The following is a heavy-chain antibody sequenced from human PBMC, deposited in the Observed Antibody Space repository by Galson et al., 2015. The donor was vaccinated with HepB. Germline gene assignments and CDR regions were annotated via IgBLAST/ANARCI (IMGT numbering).Heavy chain of an antibody. D-gene: IGHD2-2*01. CDR2: IRSKGYGGTT. CDR3: TRDHETYCTSTSCYHY. Sequence: SLRLSCAASGFTFGDYAMSWFRQAPGKGLEWVGFIRSKGYGGTTEYAASVKGRFTISRDDSKSIAYLQMNSLKTEDTAVYYCTRDHETYCTSTSCYHYWGQGTLVTVSS. J-gene: IGHJ4*02. CDR1: GFTFGDYA. V-gene: IGHV3-49*03.